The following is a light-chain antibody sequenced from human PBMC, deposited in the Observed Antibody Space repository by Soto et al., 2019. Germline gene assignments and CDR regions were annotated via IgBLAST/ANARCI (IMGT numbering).Light chain of an antibody. J-gene: IGLJ1*01. V-gene: IGLV3-21*02. CDR2: DES. Sequence: SYELTQPPSVSVAPGQTARITCGGNYIGSKSVHWYQQKPGQAPVLVVHDESDRPSGIPERFSGSKSGNTATLTISRVEAGDEADYYCQVWDSSSDHYVFGSGTKRTVL. CDR3: QVWDSSSDHYV. CDR1: YIGSKS.